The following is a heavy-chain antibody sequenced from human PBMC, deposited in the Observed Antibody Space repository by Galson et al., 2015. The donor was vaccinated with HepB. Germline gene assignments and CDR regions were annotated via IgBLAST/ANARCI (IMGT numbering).Heavy chain of an antibody. V-gene: IGHV3-23*01. CDR1: GFTFSSYA. CDR2: INTASNT. CDR3: AKDPNY. J-gene: IGHJ4*02. Sequence: SLRLSCAASGFTFSSYAMSWVRQAPGKGLEWVSGINTASNTYYADSVKGRFTISRDNSKNMLYLQMNSLRVEDTAVYYCAKDPNYWGRGALVTVSS.